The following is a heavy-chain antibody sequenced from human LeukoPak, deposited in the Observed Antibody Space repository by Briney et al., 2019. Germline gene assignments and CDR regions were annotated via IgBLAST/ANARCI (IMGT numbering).Heavy chain of an antibody. CDR1: GFTFSSYG. D-gene: IGHD3-22*01. V-gene: IGHV3-30*02. CDR3: AKNYYDSSGYYLGGSY. Sequence: GGSLRLSCAASGFTFSSYGMHWVRQAPGKGLEWVAFIRYDGSNKYYADSVKGRFTISRDNSKNTLYLQMNSLRAEDTAVYYCAKNYYDSSGYYLGGSYWGQGTLVTVSS. CDR2: IRYDGSNK. J-gene: IGHJ4*02.